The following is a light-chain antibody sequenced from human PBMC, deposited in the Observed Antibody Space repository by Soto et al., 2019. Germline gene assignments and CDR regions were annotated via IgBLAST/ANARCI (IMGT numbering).Light chain of an antibody. CDR1: SSVVGGYNY. CDR2: DVS. J-gene: IGLJ1*01. Sequence: QSALTQPASVSGSPGQSITISCTGTSSVVGGYNYVSWYQQHPGKAPKLMIYDVSNRPSGVSNRFSGSKSGNTASLTISGLQAEDEADYYWSSYTSSSAYVFGTGTKVTVL. CDR3: SSYTSSSAYV. V-gene: IGLV2-14*01.